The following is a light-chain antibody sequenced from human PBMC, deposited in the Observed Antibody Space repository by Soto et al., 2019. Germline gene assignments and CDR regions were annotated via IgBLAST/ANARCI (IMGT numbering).Light chain of an antibody. J-gene: IGKJ1*01. CDR2: GAS. V-gene: IGKV3-20*01. CDR3: QPYGNSRWT. Sequence: EIVLTQSPGTLSLSPGERATLSCRASQRVSSRYLAWYQQKPGQAPRLLISGASTRATGIPDRFSGSGSGTVRTLTISRLEPADFAVYYCQPYGNSRWTFGQGTKVEIK. CDR1: QRVSSRY.